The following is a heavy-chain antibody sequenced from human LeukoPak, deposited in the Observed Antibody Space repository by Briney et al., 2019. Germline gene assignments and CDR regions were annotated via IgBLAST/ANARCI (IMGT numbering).Heavy chain of an antibody. J-gene: IGHJ4*02. CDR1: AGSISSYY. Sequence: SETLSLTCTVSAGSISSYYWNWLRQSPGKGLEWIGYIYYTGTTKYNPSLTSRVTISIDTSKNQFSLKLSSVTAADTAVYYCARHSTGGPHFDYWGQGTLVTVSS. CDR3: ARHSTGGPHFDY. V-gene: IGHV4-59*08. D-gene: IGHD2-8*02. CDR2: IYYTGTT.